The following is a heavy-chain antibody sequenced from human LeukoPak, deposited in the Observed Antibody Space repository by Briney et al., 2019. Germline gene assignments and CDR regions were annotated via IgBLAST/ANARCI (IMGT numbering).Heavy chain of an antibody. CDR2: ISYDGSNK. Sequence: PGRSLRLSCAASGFTFSSYGMRWVRQAPGKGLEWVAVISYDGSNKYYADSVKGRFTISRDNSKNTLYLQMNSLRAEDTAVYYCATPTLDANYYYGMDVWGQGTTVTVSS. J-gene: IGHJ6*02. CDR3: ATPTLDANYYYGMDV. CDR1: GFTFSSYG. D-gene: IGHD1-1*01. V-gene: IGHV3-30*03.